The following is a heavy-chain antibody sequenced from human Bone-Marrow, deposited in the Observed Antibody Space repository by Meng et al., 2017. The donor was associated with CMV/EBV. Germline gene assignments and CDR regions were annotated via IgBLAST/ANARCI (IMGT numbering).Heavy chain of an antibody. D-gene: IGHD7-27*01. CDR3: ARDPGVGLDY. J-gene: IGHJ4*02. CDR2: IYYSGST. V-gene: IGHV4-39*07. CDR1: GGSISSSSYY. Sequence: GSLRLSCAVSGGSISSSSYYWGWIRQPPGKGLEWIGSIYYSGSTYYNPSLKSRVTISVDTSKNQFSLKLSSVTAADTAVYYCARDPGVGLDYWGQGTLVTVS.